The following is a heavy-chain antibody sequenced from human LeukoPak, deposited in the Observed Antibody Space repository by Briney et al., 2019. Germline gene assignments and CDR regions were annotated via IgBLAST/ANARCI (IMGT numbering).Heavy chain of an antibody. Sequence: TLSLTCAVSGGSISSGGYSWSWIRQPPGKGLEWIGYIYHSGSTYYNPSLKSRVTISVDRSKNQFSLKLSSVTAADTAVYYCARSSFGVVIGFDYWGQGTLVTVSS. CDR2: IYHSGST. J-gene: IGHJ4*02. CDR1: GGSISSGGYS. D-gene: IGHD3-3*01. V-gene: IGHV4-30-2*01. CDR3: ARSSFGVVIGFDY.